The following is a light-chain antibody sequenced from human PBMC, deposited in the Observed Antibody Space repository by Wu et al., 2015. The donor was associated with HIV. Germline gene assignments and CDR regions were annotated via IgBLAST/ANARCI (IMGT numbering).Light chain of an antibody. J-gene: IGKJ2*01. Sequence: EIVLTQSPDTLSLSPGDRATLSCRASQSVSSYLAWYQQKPGQAPRLLMYDVSNRATGTPARFSGSGSGTDFTLTISGLEPEDFAVYYCQQYNSSPQTFGQGTKLEIK. CDR2: DVS. CDR3: QQYNSSPQT. V-gene: IGKV3-11*01. CDR1: QSVSSY.